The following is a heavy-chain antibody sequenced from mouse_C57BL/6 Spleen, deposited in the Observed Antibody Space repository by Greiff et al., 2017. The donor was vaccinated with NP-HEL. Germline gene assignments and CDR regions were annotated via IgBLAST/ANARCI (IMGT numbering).Heavy chain of an antibody. CDR2: ISYSGST. Sequence: EVQLQQSGPGLVKPSQSLSLTCTVTGYSITSGYGWNWIRQFPGNKLEWMGYISYSGSTNYNQSLKSRISITRDTSKYQFFLQLNSVTTEDTATYYCARTARIKYWGQGTTLTVSS. D-gene: IGHD1-2*01. J-gene: IGHJ2*01. CDR1: GYSITSGYG. V-gene: IGHV3-2*02. CDR3: ARTARIKY.